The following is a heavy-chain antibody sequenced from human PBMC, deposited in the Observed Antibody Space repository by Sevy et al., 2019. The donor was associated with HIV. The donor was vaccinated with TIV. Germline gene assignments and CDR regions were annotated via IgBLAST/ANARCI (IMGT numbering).Heavy chain of an antibody. J-gene: IGHJ4*02. CDR3: TTDNLITFGGVIVIPSIF. D-gene: IGHD3-16*02. CDR1: GFTFSNAW. V-gene: IGHV3-15*01. Sequence: GGSLRLSCAASGFTFSNAWMSWVRQAPGKGLEWVGRIKSKADGGTTDYAAPVKGRFTISRDDSKNTLYLQMNSLKTGDTAVYYCTTDNLITFGGVIVIPSIFWGQGTLVTVSS. CDR2: IKSKADGGTT.